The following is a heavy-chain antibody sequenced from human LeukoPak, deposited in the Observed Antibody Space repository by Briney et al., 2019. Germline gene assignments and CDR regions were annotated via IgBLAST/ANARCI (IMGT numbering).Heavy chain of an antibody. Sequence: GRALRLSCAASGFTFSSYGMHWVRQAPGKGLEWVAVIWYDGSNKYYADSVKGRFTISRDNSKNTLYLQMNSLRAEDTAVYYCAKLTVMITFGGVIVPTDGMDVWGQGTTVTVSS. V-gene: IGHV3-33*06. CDR1: GFTFSSYG. J-gene: IGHJ6*02. D-gene: IGHD3-16*02. CDR3: AKLTVMITFGGVIVPTDGMDV. CDR2: IWYDGSNK.